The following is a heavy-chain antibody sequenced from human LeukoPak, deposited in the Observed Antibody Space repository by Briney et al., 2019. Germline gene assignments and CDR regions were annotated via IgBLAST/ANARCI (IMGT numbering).Heavy chain of an antibody. CDR2: IYYSGST. Sequence: SETLSLTCTVSGGSISSGGYYWSWIRQHPGKGLEWIGYIYYSGSTYYNPSLKSRVTISVDTSKNQFSLKLSSVTAADTAVYYCARGYYGSGSYYSVGFDPWGQGTLVTVS. D-gene: IGHD3-10*01. V-gene: IGHV4-31*03. J-gene: IGHJ5*02. CDR3: ARGYYGSGSYYSVGFDP. CDR1: GGSISSGGYY.